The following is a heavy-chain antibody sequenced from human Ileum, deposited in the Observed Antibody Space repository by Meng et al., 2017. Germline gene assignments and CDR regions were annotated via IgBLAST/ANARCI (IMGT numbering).Heavy chain of an antibody. CDR3: GRAPDY. Sequence: QLQFRGSGPGVVKAWETLSLTCSVSGSMTGADSYYWGWIRQSPGKGLEWIGSHYYSGKTYYNPSLKSRVTISVDASKSQFSLKLTSVTAADTAVYFCGRAPDYWGQGTLVTVSS. CDR1: GSMTGADSYY. J-gene: IGHJ4*02. V-gene: IGHV4-39*07. CDR2: HYYSGKT.